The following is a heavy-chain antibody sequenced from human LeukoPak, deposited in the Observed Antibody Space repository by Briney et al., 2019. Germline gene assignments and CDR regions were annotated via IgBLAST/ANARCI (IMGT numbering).Heavy chain of an antibody. V-gene: IGHV3-73*01. CDR1: GFTFSGSA. CDR3: TSSTVTTKDFDY. J-gene: IGHJ4*02. CDR2: IRSKANSYAT. Sequence: GGSLRHSCAASGFTFSGSAMHWVRQASGKGLEWVGRIRSKANSYATAYAASVKGRFTISRDDSKNTAYLQMNSLKTEDTAVYYCTSSTVTTKDFDYWGQGTLVTVST. D-gene: IGHD4-17*01.